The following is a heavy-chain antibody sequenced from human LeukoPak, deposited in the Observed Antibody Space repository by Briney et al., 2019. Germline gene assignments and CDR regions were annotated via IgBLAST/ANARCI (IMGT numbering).Heavy chain of an antibody. D-gene: IGHD3-10*01. V-gene: IGHV4-39*07. CDR1: GGSISSSSYY. CDR3: ARGPIYYGSGSYYNFHIYYGMDV. CDR2: IYYSGST. J-gene: IGHJ6*02. Sequence: PETLSLTCTVSGGSISSSSYYWGWIRQPPGKGLEWIGSIYYSGSTYYNPSLKSRVTISVDTSKNQFSLKLSSVTAADTAVYYCARGPIYYGSGSYYNFHIYYGMDVWGQGTTVTVSS.